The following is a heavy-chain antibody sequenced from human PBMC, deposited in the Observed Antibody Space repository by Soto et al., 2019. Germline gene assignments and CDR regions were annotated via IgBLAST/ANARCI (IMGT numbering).Heavy chain of an antibody. CDR1: GGSISSSNW. CDR3: ARAATIDYDFWSGYYTGIYYYGMDV. CDR2: IYHSGST. J-gene: IGHJ6*02. D-gene: IGHD3-3*01. V-gene: IGHV4-4*02. Sequence: SETLSLTCAVSGGSISSSNWWSWVRQPPGKGLEWIGEIYHSGSTNYNPSLKSRVTISVDKSKNQFSLKLSSVTAADTAVYYCARAATIDYDFWSGYYTGIYYYGMDVWGQGTAVTVSS.